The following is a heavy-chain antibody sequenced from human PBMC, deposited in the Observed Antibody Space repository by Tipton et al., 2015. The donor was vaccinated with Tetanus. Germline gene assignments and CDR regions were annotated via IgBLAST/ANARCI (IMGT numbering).Heavy chain of an antibody. Sequence: SLRLSCAASGFTFSSYAMHWVRQAPGKGLEWVSAVSGRGSSTYYADSVKGRFTISRDSSKNTLYLQMNSLRAEDTAVYYCAKGLWYSSSSYFDYWGQGTLVTVSS. V-gene: IGHV3-23*01. CDR3: AKGLWYSSSSYFDY. D-gene: IGHD6-6*01. CDR1: GFTFSSYA. J-gene: IGHJ4*02. CDR2: VSGRGSST.